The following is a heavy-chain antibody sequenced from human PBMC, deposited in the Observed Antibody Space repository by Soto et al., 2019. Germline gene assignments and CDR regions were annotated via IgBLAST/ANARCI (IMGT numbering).Heavy chain of an antibody. Sequence: EVQLVESGGGLVQPGGSLRLSCAASGFTFSSYSMNWVRQAPGKGLEWVSYISSSGSTIYYADSVKGRFTISRDNAKNSLYLQMNSVRDEDTAVYYCARDIGMVYAIDFDYWGQGTLVTVSS. J-gene: IGHJ4*02. V-gene: IGHV3-48*02. D-gene: IGHD2-8*01. CDR2: ISSSGSTI. CDR3: ARDIGMVYAIDFDY. CDR1: GFTFSSYS.